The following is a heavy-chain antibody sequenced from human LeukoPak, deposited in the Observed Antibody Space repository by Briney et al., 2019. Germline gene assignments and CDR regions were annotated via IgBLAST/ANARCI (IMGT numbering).Heavy chain of an antibody. CDR1: GFTFSSYS. V-gene: IGHV3-21*01. Sequence: GGSLRHSCAASGFTFSSYSMNWVRQAPGKGLEWVSSISSSSSYIYYADSVKGRFTISRDNAKNSLYLQMNSLRAEDTAVYYCARAGGSSRFLEWSYFDYWGQGTLVTVSS. J-gene: IGHJ4*02. CDR3: ARAGGSSRFLEWSYFDY. CDR2: ISSSSSYI. D-gene: IGHD3-3*01.